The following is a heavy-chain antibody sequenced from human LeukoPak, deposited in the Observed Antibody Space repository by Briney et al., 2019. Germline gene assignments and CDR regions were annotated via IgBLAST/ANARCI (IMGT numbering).Heavy chain of an antibody. CDR3: ASGTPTGREYFQH. J-gene: IGHJ1*01. V-gene: IGHV3-66*01. CDR2: IYSGGST. Sequence: GSLRLSSAASGFTVSINYMSWVRQAPGKGLEWVSVIYSGGSTYYADSVKGRFTNSRDNSKNTLYLQMNSLRAEDTAVYYCASGTPTGREYFQHWGQGTLVTVSS. CDR1: GFTVSINY. D-gene: IGHD1-26*01.